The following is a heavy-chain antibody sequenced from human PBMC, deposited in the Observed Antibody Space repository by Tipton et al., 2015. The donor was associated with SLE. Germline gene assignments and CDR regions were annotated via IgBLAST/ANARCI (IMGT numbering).Heavy chain of an antibody. D-gene: IGHD6-6*01. V-gene: IGHV3-21*01. J-gene: IGHJ3*02. CDR3: ARYFQLVDAFDI. Sequence: SLRLSCAASGFTFSSYSMNWVRQAPGKGLEWVSSISSSSSYIYYADSVKGQFTISRDNAKNSLYLQMNSLRAEDTAVYYCARYFQLVDAFDIWGQGTMVTVSS. CDR2: ISSSSSYI. CDR1: GFTFSSYS.